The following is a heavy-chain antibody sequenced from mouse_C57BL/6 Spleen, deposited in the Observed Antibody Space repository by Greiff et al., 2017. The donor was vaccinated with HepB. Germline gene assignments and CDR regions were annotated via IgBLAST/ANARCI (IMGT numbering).Heavy chain of an antibody. CDR3: TGYYSKYYYAMDY. CDR1: GFTFSNYW. Sequence: EVKVEESGGGLVQPGGSMKLSCVASGFTFSNYWMNWVRQSPEKGLEWVAQIRLKSDNYATHYAESVKGRFTISRDDSKSSVYLQMNNLRAEDTGIYYCTGYYSKYYYAMDYWGQGTSVTVSS. V-gene: IGHV6-3*01. CDR2: IRLKSDNYAT. D-gene: IGHD2-5*01. J-gene: IGHJ4*01.